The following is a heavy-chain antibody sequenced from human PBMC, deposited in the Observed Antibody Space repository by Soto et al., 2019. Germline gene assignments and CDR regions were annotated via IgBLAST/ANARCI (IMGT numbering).Heavy chain of an antibody. CDR2: ISSSSSTI. V-gene: IGHV3-48*01. D-gene: IGHD2-21*01. CDR3: AFGEASRCYNYGMDV. J-gene: IGHJ6*02. Sequence: EVQLVESGGGLVQRGGSLRLSCAASGLTFSSYSMNWVRQAPGKGLEWVSYISSSSSTIYYADSVKGRFTISRDNANISLCRQMNSPRAEETAVYYCAFGEASRCYNYGMDVWGRGTTVSVSS. CDR1: GLTFSSYS.